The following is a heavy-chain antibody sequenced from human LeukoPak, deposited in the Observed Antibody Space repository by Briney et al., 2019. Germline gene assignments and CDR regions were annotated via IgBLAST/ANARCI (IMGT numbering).Heavy chain of an antibody. D-gene: IGHD3-16*01. Sequence: GGSLGLSCAASGFTFSSYWMNWARQAPGKGLEWVASINHNGNVNYYVDSVKGRFTISRDNAKNSLYLQMSNLRAEDTAVYFCARGGGLDVWGQGATVTISS. CDR3: ARGGGLDV. J-gene: IGHJ6*02. CDR1: GFTFSSYW. CDR2: INHNGNVN. V-gene: IGHV3-7*03.